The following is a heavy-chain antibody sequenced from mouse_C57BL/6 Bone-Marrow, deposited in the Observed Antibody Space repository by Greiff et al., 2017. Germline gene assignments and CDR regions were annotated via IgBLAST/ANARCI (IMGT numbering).Heavy chain of an antibody. CDR2: IHPNSGST. D-gene: IGHD1-1*01. J-gene: IGHJ3*01. Sequence: QVQLQQPGAELVKPGASVKLSCKASGYTFTGYWMHWVKQRPGQGLEWIGMIHPNSGSTNYNEKFKSKATLTVDKSSSTAYMQLGSLTSEDSAVYDCARGAYGSSSFAYWGQGTLVTVSA. V-gene: IGHV1-64*01. CDR1: GYTFTGYW. CDR3: ARGAYGSSSFAY.